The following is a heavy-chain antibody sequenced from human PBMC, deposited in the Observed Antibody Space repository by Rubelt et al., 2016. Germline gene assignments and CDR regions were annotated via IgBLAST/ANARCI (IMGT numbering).Heavy chain of an antibody. V-gene: IGHV3-15*01. CDR2: IKSKTDGGTT. J-gene: IGHJ5*02. Sequence: EVQLVESGGGLVKPGGSLRLSCAASGFTFSNAWMSWVRQAPGKGLEWVGRIKSKTDGGTTDYAAPVKGRFTISRDDSKNTLYLQMNSLKTEDTAVYYCTTDSSSWSPSWFDPWGQGTLVTVSS. CDR1: GFTFSNAW. D-gene: IGHD6-13*01. CDR3: TTDSSSWSPSWFDP.